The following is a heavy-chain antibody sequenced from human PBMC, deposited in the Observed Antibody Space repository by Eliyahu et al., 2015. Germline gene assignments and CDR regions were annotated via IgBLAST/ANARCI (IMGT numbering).Heavy chain of an antibody. V-gene: IGHV3-53*01. D-gene: IGHD6-19*01. CDR3: ARDPVSIAVPGMI. Sequence: EVQLVESGGGLIQPGGSLRLSCAVSDFIVSNNYMTWVRQAPGKGLEWVSIIYRGGGTNYADSVKGRFTMSRDTSRNTLYLQMNSLRTEDTAVYYCARDPVSIAVPGMIWGQGTMVTVSS. CDR2: IYRGGGT. J-gene: IGHJ3*02. CDR1: DFIVSNNY.